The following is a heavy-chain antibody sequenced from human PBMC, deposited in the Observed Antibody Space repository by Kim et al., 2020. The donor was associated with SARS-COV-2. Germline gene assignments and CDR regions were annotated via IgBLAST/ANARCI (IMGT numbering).Heavy chain of an antibody. D-gene: IGHD7-27*01. J-gene: IGHJ4*02. CDR1: GYSFSDYY. Sequence: ASVKVSCKASGYSFSDYYIHWVRQAPGQDFEWMGWMNPNSGGTNYLPKFQGRVTMTRDASITTAYMELTRLTSDDTAVYYCTRAPLRLGVFTPLDYWGQG. CDR2: MNPNSGGT. V-gene: IGHV1-2*02. CDR3: TRAPLRLGVFTPLDY.